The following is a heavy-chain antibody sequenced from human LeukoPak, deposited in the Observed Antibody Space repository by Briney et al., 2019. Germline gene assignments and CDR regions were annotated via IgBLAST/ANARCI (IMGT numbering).Heavy chain of an antibody. D-gene: IGHD4-11*01. Sequence: PSETLSLTCAVSGYSISSGYYWGWIRQPPGKGLEWIGRSDHSVSTYYNPSLKSRVIISVDTSKNQFSLKLSSVTAADTAVYYCARSDDYHGFIDYWGRGPLVTVSS. CDR2: SDHSVST. V-gene: IGHV4-38-2*01. CDR1: GYSISSGYY. CDR3: ARSDDYHGFIDY. J-gene: IGHJ4*02.